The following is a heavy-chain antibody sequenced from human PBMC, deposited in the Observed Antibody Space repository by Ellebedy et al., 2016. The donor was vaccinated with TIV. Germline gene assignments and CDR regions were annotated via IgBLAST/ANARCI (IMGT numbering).Heavy chain of an antibody. J-gene: IGHJ4*02. CDR2: ISSSSSYT. Sequence: GESLKISCAASGFTFSDYYMSWIRQAPGKGLEWVSYISSSSSYTNYADSVKGRFTISRDNAKNSLYLQMNSLRAEDTAVYYCARDAGGVRGVMHIFDCWGQGILVTVSS. D-gene: IGHD3-10*01. CDR3: ARDAGGVRGVMHIFDC. V-gene: IGHV3-11*06. CDR1: GFTFSDYY.